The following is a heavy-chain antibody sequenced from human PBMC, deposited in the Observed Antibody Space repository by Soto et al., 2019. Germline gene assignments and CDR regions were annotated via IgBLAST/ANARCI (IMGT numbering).Heavy chain of an antibody. CDR2: ITYDGTYA. CDR3: AKVRGANNWANHDGLDV. V-gene: IGHV3-30*18. D-gene: IGHD2-15*01. CDR1: GFVFRDFG. J-gene: IGHJ6*01. Sequence: QVQLVESGGGVVQPGKSLRLSCEGSGFVFRDFGMYWVRQAPGQGLEWVALITYDGTYAHYVSAVKGRITISRDDDRDTVSLQMDSLRPEDSGIYYCAKVRGANNWANHDGLDVWGQGTKVTVSS.